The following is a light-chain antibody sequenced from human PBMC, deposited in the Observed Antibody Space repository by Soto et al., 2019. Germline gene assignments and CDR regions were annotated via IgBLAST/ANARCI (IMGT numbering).Light chain of an antibody. CDR3: SQPYRYPLT. Sequence: DIQLAQSPSFLSASVGDRVTITCRASQGISRYLSWYQQKPGKAPKILIYAASTLQTGVPSRFSGSGSGTAFTLTISSLQTEDFATYYSSQPYRYPLTLGAGTKVDTK. V-gene: IGKV1-9*01. CDR1: QGISRY. CDR2: AAS. J-gene: IGKJ4*01.